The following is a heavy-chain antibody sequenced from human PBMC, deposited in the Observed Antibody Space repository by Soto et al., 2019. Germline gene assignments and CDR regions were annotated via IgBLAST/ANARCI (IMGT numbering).Heavy chain of an antibody. V-gene: IGHV3-21*01. Sequence: PGGSLRLSCAASGFTFSTYSMNWVRQAPGKGLEWVSSIGSSSSEIYYADSVKVRFIVSRDNPKNSLYLRMDSLRAEDTAVHYCVRSQVMASRPYYFDYWGQGALVTVSS. CDR1: GFTFSTYS. D-gene: IGHD2-21*01. CDR3: VRSQVMASRPYYFDY. CDR2: IGSSSSEI. J-gene: IGHJ4*02.